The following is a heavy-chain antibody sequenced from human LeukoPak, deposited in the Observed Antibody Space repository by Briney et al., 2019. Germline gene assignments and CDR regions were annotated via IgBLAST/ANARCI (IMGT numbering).Heavy chain of an antibody. J-gene: IGHJ4*02. CDR1: GVSIRSWS. CDR3: ARYLTQLGYFDF. Sequence: PSETLSLTCTVSGVSIRSWSRRWIRQPPGKGLEWIGYIYDRGNTNYTPSLKSRLTISTDTSKNQFSLRVGSVTAARTAVYYCARYLTQLGYFDFWGQGTLVTVSS. CDR2: IYDRGNT. D-gene: IGHD1-1*01. V-gene: IGHV4-59*01.